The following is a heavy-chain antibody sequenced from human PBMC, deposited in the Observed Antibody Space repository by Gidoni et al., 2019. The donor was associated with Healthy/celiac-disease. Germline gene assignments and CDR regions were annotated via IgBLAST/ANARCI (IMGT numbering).Heavy chain of an antibody. CDR1: GFSFSSYA. D-gene: IGHD2-15*01. CDR2: ISGSGGST. CDR3: AKESSYGIVVVVAIDY. Sequence: VQLLVSGGGLVQPGGSLRLSCAASGFSFSSYAMSWVRQAPGKGLEWVSAISGSGGSTYYADSVKGRFTISRDNSKNTLYLQMNSLRAEDTAVYYCAKESSYGIVVVVAIDYWGQGTLVTVSS. V-gene: IGHV3-23*01. J-gene: IGHJ4*02.